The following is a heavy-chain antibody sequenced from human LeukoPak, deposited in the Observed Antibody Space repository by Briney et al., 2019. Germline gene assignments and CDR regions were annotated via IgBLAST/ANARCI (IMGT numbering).Heavy chain of an antibody. Sequence: GGSLRLSCAASGFAFSSSAMSWVRQAPGMGLEWVSTSRDSGGRTYYADSVKGRFTISRDNSKNTVYLQINRLRADDTAIYYCAKGGTGSTDWFDPWGQGTLVTVSS. J-gene: IGHJ5*02. D-gene: IGHD1-7*01. V-gene: IGHV3-23*01. CDR3: AKGGTGSTDWFDP. CDR2: SRDSGGRT. CDR1: GFAFSSSA.